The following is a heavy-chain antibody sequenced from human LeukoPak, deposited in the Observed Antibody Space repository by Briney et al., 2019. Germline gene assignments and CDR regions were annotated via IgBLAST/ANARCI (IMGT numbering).Heavy chain of an antibody. CDR3: ASRTYNHYDSSGYYRY. J-gene: IGHJ4*02. D-gene: IGHD3-22*01. CDR1: GGSFSGYY. V-gene: IGHV4-34*01. Sequence: KTSETLSLTCAVYGGSFSGYYWSWIRQPPGKGLEWIGEINHSGSTNYNPSLKSRVTISVDTSKNQFSLKLSSVTAADTAVYYCASRTYNHYDSSGYYRYWGQGTLVTVSS. CDR2: INHSGST.